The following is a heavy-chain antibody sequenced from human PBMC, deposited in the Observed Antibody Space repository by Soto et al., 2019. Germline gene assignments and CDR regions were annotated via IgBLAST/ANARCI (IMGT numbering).Heavy chain of an antibody. J-gene: IGHJ6*02. CDR2: IKQDGSEK. CDR1: GFTFSRNW. D-gene: IGHD6-19*01. Sequence: PGGSLRLSCAASGFTFSRNWMSWVRQAPGKGLEWVANIKQDGSEKYYVESAKGRFTISRDNAKNSLYLQMNSLGAEDTAVYYCARDLSRGWHPNGGIDVWGQGNTVTVSS. CDR3: ARDLSRGWHPNGGIDV. V-gene: IGHV3-7*01.